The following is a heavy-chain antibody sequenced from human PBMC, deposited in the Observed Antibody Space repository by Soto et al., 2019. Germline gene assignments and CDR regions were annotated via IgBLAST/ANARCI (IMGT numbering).Heavy chain of an antibody. Sequence: ASVKVSCKASGYTFTSYAMHWVRQAPGQRLEWMGWINAGNGNTKYSQKFQGRVTITRDTSASTAYMELSSLRSEDTAVYYCAREGRKQWLVARRYNWFDPWGQGTLVAVSS. J-gene: IGHJ5*02. D-gene: IGHD6-19*01. CDR2: INAGNGNT. V-gene: IGHV1-3*01. CDR1: GYTFTSYA. CDR3: AREGRKQWLVARRYNWFDP.